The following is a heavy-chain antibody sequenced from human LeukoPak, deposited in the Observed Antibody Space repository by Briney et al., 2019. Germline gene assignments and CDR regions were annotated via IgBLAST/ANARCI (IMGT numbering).Heavy chain of an antibody. Sequence: PGESLKISRKGSGYSFSTYWIAWVRQMPGKGLEWIGLIYPGDSGTRYSPSFQGQVTFSVDKSISTAYLQWSSLKACRTTSYYSARNGAAGWPNRFFNWFDPWGQGTLVTVSS. J-gene: IGHJ5*02. CDR1: GYSFSTYW. D-gene: IGHD3-3*01. CDR3: ARNGAAGWPNRFFNWFDP. CDR2: IYPGDSGT. V-gene: IGHV5-51*01.